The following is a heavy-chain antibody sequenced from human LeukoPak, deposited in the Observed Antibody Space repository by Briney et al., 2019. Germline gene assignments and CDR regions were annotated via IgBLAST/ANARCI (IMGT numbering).Heavy chain of an antibody. Sequence: SETLSLTCTVSSGSISTYDYYWTWIRRHPGKGLEWIGYIYHSGTTYYNPSLKSRVTISVDTSENQFSLKLTSVSAADTAVYYCASSGWYRGYWGQGTLVTVSS. V-gene: IGHV4-31*03. J-gene: IGHJ4*02. CDR3: ASSGWYRGY. CDR1: SGSISTYDYY. CDR2: IYHSGTT. D-gene: IGHD6-19*01.